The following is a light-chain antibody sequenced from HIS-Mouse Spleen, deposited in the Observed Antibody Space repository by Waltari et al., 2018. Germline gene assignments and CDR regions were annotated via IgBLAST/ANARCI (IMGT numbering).Light chain of an antibody. Sequence: QSALTQPRSVSGSPGQSVTISCTGTSSDVGGYNYVSWYQQHPGQAPTLMIFDVSKRPSGVPDRFPGSKSGNTASLTISGLPAEDDADYDCCSYAGSYTWVFGGGTKVTVL. CDR1: SSDVGGYNY. CDR2: DVS. V-gene: IGLV2-11*01. CDR3: CSYAGSYTWV. J-gene: IGLJ3*02.